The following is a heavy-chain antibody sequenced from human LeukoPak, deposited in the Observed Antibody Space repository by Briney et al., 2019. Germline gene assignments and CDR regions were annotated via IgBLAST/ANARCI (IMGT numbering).Heavy chain of an antibody. CDR2: ISTDGSDK. J-gene: IGHJ5*02. Sequence: GRSLRLSCAASGFTSSDYGMQWVRQAPGKGLEWVALISTDGSDKDYADSVKGRFTLSRDNSKNTLYLQMNSLRVEDTAVYYCAKDGTSSWFGEATWGQGTLVTVSS. D-gene: IGHD6-13*01. CDR3: AKDGTSSWFGEAT. CDR1: GFTSSDYG. V-gene: IGHV3-30*18.